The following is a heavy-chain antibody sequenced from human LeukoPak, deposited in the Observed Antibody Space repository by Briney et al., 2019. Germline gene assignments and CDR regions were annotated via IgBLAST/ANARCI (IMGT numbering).Heavy chain of an antibody. V-gene: IGHV3-23*01. D-gene: IGHD3-3*01. CDR2: ISGSGGST. CDR1: GFTFSSYA. Sequence: GRSLRLSCAASGFTFSSYAMSWVRQAPGKGLEWVSAISGSGGSTYYADSVKGRFTISRDNSKNTLYLQMNSLRAEDTAVYYCAKDREITIFGAGYYFDYWGQGTLVTVSS. J-gene: IGHJ4*02. CDR3: AKDREITIFGAGYYFDY.